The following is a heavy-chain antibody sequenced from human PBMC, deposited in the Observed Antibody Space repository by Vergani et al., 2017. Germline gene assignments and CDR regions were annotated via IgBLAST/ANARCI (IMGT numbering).Heavy chain of an antibody. Sequence: QVQLVESGGGVVQPGESLRLSCAASGFPFSTYGMHWVRQAPGKGLEFVAFIQFDGSNQYYADSVKGRFTLSRDFSKNTLYLQMNSLRTDDTATYYCAKHFRGWGIDYWGQGTQVIVSS. CDR1: GFPFSTYG. D-gene: IGHD3-16*01. CDR2: IQFDGSNQ. V-gene: IGHV3-30*02. CDR3: AKHFRGWGIDY. J-gene: IGHJ4*02.